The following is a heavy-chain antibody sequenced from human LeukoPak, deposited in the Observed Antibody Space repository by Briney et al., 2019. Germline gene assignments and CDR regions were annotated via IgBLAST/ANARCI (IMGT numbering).Heavy chain of an antibody. CDR3: ARPDYGDPNWFDP. CDR1: GGSISSSSYY. D-gene: IGHD4-17*01. Sequence: SETLSLTCTVSGGSISSSSYYWGWIRQPPGKGLEWIGSIYYSGSTYYNPSLKSRVTISVDTSKNQFSLKLSSVTAADTAVYYCARPDYGDPNWFDPWGPGTLVTVSS. CDR2: IYYSGST. V-gene: IGHV4-39*01. J-gene: IGHJ5*02.